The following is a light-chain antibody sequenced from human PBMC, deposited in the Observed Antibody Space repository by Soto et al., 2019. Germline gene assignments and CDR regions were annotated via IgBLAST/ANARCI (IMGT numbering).Light chain of an antibody. CDR3: SSYTSSSTLG. CDR1: SSDVGAYDY. CDR2: DVS. V-gene: IGLV2-14*03. Sequence: QSVLPQPASVSGSPGQSITVSCTGTSSDVGAYDYVSWYQHHPGKAPKLMIYDVSYRPSGVSNRFSGSKSGNTASLTISGLQAEDEADYYCSSYTSSSTLGFGTGTKVTVL. J-gene: IGLJ1*01.